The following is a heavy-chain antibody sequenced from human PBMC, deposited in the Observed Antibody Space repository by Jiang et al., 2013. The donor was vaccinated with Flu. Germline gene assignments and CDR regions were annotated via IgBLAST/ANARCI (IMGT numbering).Heavy chain of an antibody. D-gene: IGHD5-18*01. CDR3: ARRWRQLWLPDF. V-gene: IGHV1-2*02. J-gene: IGHJ4*02. CDR1: GYIFTGYY. CDR2: ISPDSGDT. Sequence: GAEVKKPGASVKVSCKASGYIFTGYYIHWVRQAPGQGLEWVGWISPDSGDTNLAQKFQGRVTLTRDTSISTAYMELSRLRSDDTAVYYCARRWRQLWLPDFWGQGTLVTVSS.